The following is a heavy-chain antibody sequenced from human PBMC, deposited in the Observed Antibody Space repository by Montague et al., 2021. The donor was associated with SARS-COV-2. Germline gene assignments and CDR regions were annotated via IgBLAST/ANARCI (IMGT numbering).Heavy chain of an antibody. Sequence: SETLSLTYAVYGGSFSGYYWSWIRQPPGKGLEWIGEINHSGSTNYNPSLKSRVTISVDTSKNQFSLKLSSVTAADTAVYYCARGRTDLGADYDFWSGYYWSGQNWFIPWGPGTLVTVSS. CDR2: INHSGST. D-gene: IGHD3-3*01. J-gene: IGHJ5*02. CDR1: GGSFSGYY. CDR3: ARGRTDLGADYDFWSGYYWSGQNWFIP. V-gene: IGHV4-34*01.